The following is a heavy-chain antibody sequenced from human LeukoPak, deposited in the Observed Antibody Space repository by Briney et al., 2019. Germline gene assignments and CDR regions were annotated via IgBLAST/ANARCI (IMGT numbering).Heavy chain of an antibody. V-gene: IGHV3-11*03. CDR3: ASQGDTSGYYYFDY. Sequence: GGSLRLSCAASGFTFSDYYMTWIRQAPGKGLVWVSYISGGSSYTNYADSVKGRFTISRDNAKNSLYLQMNSLRAEDTAVYYCASQGDTSGYYYFDYWGQGTLVTVSS. D-gene: IGHD3-22*01. J-gene: IGHJ4*02. CDR2: ISGGSSYT. CDR1: GFTFSDYY.